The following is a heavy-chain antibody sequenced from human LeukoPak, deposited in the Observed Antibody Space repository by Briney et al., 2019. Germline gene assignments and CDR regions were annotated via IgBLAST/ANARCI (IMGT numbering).Heavy chain of an antibody. Sequence: AGGSLRLSCAASGFSVINTYVNWVRQAPGKGLEWVSVIDDSGATSFVDAVKGRFTTSRDNSKNTVSLHMNNLRAEDTAVYYCVSGYGDYNFDFWGQGTLVTVSS. CDR1: GFSVINTY. CDR2: IDDSGAT. CDR3: VSGYGDYNFDF. D-gene: IGHD4-17*01. V-gene: IGHV3-53*01. J-gene: IGHJ4*02.